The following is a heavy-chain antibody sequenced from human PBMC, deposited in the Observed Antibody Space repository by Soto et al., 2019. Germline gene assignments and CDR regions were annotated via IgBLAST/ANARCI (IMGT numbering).Heavy chain of an antibody. Sequence: SETLCLTCVVSGYSISSAYYWGWIRQPPGKGLEWIGSVYYSGSTYYNPSLKSRVTISVDTSKNLFSLKLRAVTAADSAVYYCARVRTTTPPFPKQWGQGTLVTVSS. D-gene: IGHD1-1*01. CDR2: VYYSGST. CDR1: GYSISSAYY. CDR3: ARVRTTTPPFPKQ. J-gene: IGHJ4*02. V-gene: IGHV4-38-2*01.